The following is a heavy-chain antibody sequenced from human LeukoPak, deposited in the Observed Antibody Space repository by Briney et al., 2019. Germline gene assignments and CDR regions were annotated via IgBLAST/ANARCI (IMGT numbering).Heavy chain of an antibody. CDR3: ARIAAAGTGGAFDI. D-gene: IGHD6-13*01. V-gene: IGHV3-48*04. Sequence: GGSLRLSCAASGFTFSSYSMNWVRQAPGKGLEWVSYISSSSSTIYYADSVKGRFTISRDNAKNSLYLQMNSLRAEDTAVYYCARIAAAGTGGAFDIWGQGTMVTVSS. CDR1: GFTFSSYS. CDR2: ISSSSSTI. J-gene: IGHJ3*02.